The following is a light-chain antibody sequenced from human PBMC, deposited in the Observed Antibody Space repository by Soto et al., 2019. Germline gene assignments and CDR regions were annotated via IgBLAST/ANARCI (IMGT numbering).Light chain of an antibody. V-gene: IGLV2-23*02. CDR1: SSDVGNYNF. CDR2: EVS. CDR3: CSYAGSSTV. Sequence: QSALTQPASVSGSPGQSITISCTGTSSDVGNYNFVSWYQQPPGKAPKLMIYEVSKRPSGVSNRFSGSKSGTTASLTISGLQAEDEADYYCCSYAGSSTVFGTGTKVTVL. J-gene: IGLJ1*01.